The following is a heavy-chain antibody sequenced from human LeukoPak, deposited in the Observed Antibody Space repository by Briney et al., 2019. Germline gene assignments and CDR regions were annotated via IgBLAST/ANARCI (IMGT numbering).Heavy chain of an antibody. J-gene: IGHJ4*02. Sequence: GGSLRLSCAASGFTLRSYTMNWVRQAPGKGLEWVSSIGISSNKIYYADSVKGRFIISRDNAKNSVYLQMNSLRAEDTAVYYCARDPTYYLRYGYFDSWGQGTLVTVSS. V-gene: IGHV3-21*01. CDR2: IGISSNKI. D-gene: IGHD1-26*01. CDR1: GFTLRSYT. CDR3: ARDPTYYLRYGYFDS.